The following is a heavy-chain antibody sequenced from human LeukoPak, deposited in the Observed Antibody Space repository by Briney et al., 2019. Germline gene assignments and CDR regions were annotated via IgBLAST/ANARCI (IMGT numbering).Heavy chain of an antibody. V-gene: IGHV3-30*02. D-gene: IGHD4-23*01. J-gene: IGHJ4*02. CDR3: ARLNSGNYNRGYLDY. CDR2: IRYDGSNK. CDR1: GFTFSSYG. Sequence: PGGSLRLSCAASGFTFSSYGMHWVRQAPGKGLEWVAFIRYDGSNKYYADSVKGRFTISRDNSKNTLYLQMNSLRAEDTAVYYCARLNSGNYNRGYLDYWGQGTLVTVSS.